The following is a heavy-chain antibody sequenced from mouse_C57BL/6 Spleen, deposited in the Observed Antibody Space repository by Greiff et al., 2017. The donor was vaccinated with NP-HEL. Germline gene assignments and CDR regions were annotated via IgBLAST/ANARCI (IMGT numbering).Heavy chain of an antibody. V-gene: IGHV1-26*01. CDR2: INPNNGGT. Sequence: EVMLQQSGPELVKPGASVKISCKASGYTFTDYYMNWVKQSHGKSLEWIGDINPNNGGTSYNQKFKGKATLTVDKSSSTAYMELRSLTSEDSAVYYCARSDDGYPHWYFDVWGTGTTVTVSS. CDR3: ARSDDGYPHWYFDV. CDR1: GYTFTDYY. D-gene: IGHD2-3*01. J-gene: IGHJ1*03.